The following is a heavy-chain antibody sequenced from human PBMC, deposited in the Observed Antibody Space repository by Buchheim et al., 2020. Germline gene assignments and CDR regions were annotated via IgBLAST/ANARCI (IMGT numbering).Heavy chain of an antibody. V-gene: IGHV4-59*01. CDR1: GGSISSYY. J-gene: IGHJ4*02. CDR3: ARDALSCSSTSCYNRFDY. D-gene: IGHD2-2*02. Sequence: QVQLQESGPGLVKPSQTLSLTCTVSGGSISSYYWTWIRQPPGKGLEWIGDIYYSGSTNYNPSLKSRVTISVDTSKNQFSLKLSSVTAADTAVYYCARDALSCSSTSCYNRFDYWGQGTL. CDR2: IYYSGST.